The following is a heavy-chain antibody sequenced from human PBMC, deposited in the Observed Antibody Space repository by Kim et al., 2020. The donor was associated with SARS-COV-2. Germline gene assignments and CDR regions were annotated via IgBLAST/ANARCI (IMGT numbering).Heavy chain of an antibody. CDR3: ARDLEVWTRVVLVGVPTYYTGMDV. CDR1: GFTFNDHG. D-gene: IGHD2-2*01. J-gene: IGHJ6*02. V-gene: IGHV3-48*02. Sequence: GGSLRLSCAASGFTFNDHGMNWVRQAPGKGLEWISYISSTSRSIYYADSVKGRFTIARDNPENSLFLQMNSLRDEDTAVYYCARDLEVWTRVVLVGVPTYYTGMDVWGQGTTVTVSS. CDR2: ISSTSRSI.